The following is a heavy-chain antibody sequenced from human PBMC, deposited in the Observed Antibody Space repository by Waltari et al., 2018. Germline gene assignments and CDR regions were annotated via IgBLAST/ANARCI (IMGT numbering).Heavy chain of an antibody. V-gene: IGHV4-38-2*01. CDR3: ERHGRSSGGSWFDH. Sequence: QVQLQESGPGLVKPSETLSLTCSVSGYSICSGYYWACLRQPPGKGLEWIGSSYDSGSTYYNPNRKSRVTISVDTSKNKFYLKLSSVTAADTAVYYCERHGRSSGGSWFDHGGQGTLVTVSS. D-gene: IGHD3-22*01. CDR1: GYSICSGYY. CDR2: SYDSGST. J-gene: IGHJ5*02.